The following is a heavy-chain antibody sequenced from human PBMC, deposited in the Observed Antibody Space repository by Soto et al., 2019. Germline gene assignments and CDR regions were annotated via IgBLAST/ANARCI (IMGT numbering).Heavy chain of an antibody. J-gene: IGHJ6*04. D-gene: IGHD3-22*01. CDR1: GGSISSSSYY. V-gene: IGHV4-39*01. CDR2: IYYSGST. Sequence: SETLSLTCTVSGGSISSSSYYWGWIRQPPGKGLEWIGSIYYSGSTYYNPSLKSRVTISVDTSKNQFSLKLSSVTAADTAVYYCARRLYYDSSGFDGGGMDVWGKGTTVPVSS. CDR3: ARRLYYDSSGFDGGGMDV.